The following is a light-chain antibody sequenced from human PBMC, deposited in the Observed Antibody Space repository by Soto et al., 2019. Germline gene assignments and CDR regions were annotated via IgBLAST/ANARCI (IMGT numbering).Light chain of an antibody. V-gene: IGKV2-28*01. CDR1: QSLVHSNGYNY. J-gene: IGKJ2*01. CDR2: MGS. CDR3: MQTLQSRT. Sequence: DIVVTQSPLSLPVTPGEPASISCRSSQSLVHSNGYNYLDWYLQKPGQSPQLLIYMGSYRASGVPDRFSGSGSGTDFTLKISRVEAEDVGVYYCMQTLQSRTFGQGTKLEIK.